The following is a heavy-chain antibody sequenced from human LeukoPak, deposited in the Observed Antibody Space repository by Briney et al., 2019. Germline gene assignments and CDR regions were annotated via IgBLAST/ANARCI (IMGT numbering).Heavy chain of an antibody. CDR2: ISVSGTHT. D-gene: IGHD3-16*01. J-gene: IGHJ4*02. CDR1: GFSFSNYD. Sequence: GGSLRLSCAASGFSFSNYDFVWVRQAPGKGLEWLSYISVSGTHTQYSDSVRGRFTISRDNARKSLFLQMESLRAEDTAVYYCARNGLGLHYWGQGTLVTVSS. V-gene: IGHV3-48*03. CDR3: ARNGLGLHY.